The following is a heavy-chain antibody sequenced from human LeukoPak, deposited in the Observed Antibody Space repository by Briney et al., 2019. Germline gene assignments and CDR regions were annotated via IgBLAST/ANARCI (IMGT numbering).Heavy chain of an antibody. CDR3: AKDGRMYCSGGSCYSGVNY. CDR1: GFTFSSYA. Sequence: GGSLRLSCAASGFTFSSYAMSWVRQAPGKGLEGVSAISGSGGSTYYGDSVKGRFTISRENSKNTLYLQLNSLRAEDTAVYYCAKDGRMYCSGGSCYSGVNYWGQGTLVTVSS. CDR2: ISGSGGST. D-gene: IGHD2-15*01. V-gene: IGHV3-23*02. J-gene: IGHJ4*02.